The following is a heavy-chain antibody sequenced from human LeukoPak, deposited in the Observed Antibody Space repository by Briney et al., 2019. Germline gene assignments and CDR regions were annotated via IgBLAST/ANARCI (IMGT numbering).Heavy chain of an antibody. J-gene: IGHJ4*02. V-gene: IGHV1-2*02. CDR1: GYTFTGYY. Sequence: ASVKVSCKASGYTFTGYYMHWVRQAPGQGLEWMGWINPNSGGTNYAQKFQGRVTMTRDTSISTAYMELSRLRSDDTAVYCCARGPITMIVVTPDYWGQGTLVTVSS. CDR3: ARGPITMIVVTPDY. CDR2: INPNSGGT. D-gene: IGHD3-22*01.